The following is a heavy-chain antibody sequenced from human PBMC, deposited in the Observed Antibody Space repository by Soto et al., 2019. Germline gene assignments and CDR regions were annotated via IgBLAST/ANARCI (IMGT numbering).Heavy chain of an antibody. V-gene: IGHV1-3*01. CDR3: ARDQGVVPTYYMDV. CDR2: INAGNGNT. J-gene: IGHJ6*03. Sequence: GASVKVSCKASGYTFTGYYMHWVRQAPGQGLEWMGWINAGNGNTKYSQKFQGRVTITRDTSASTAYMELSSLRSEDTAVYYCARDQGVVPTYYMDVWGKGTTVTVSS. D-gene: IGHD3-3*01. CDR1: GYTFTGYY.